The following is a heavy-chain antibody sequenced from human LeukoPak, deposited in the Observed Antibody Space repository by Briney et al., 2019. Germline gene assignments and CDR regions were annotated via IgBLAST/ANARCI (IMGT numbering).Heavy chain of an antibody. CDR3: ATEKVFTYYYDSSGYRPDQHRGRGLDY. CDR2: FHPEDGET. Sequence: SVTASSIVSAYTLTELSMHWVRQAPEKVLEWMGVFHPEDGETIYAQKFEGRVSMTEDTYTDEDYMELRRLRSEDTAVYYCATEKVFTYYYDSSGYRPDQHRGRGLDYWGQGTLVTVS. CDR1: AYTLTELS. D-gene: IGHD3-22*01. V-gene: IGHV1-24*01. J-gene: IGHJ4*02.